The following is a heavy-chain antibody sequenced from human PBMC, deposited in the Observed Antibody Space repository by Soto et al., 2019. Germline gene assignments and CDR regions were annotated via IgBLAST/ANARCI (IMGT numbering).Heavy chain of an antibody. J-gene: IGHJ6*02. CDR1: GYSISSSNW. CDR2: IYYSGST. V-gene: IGHV4-28*01. CDR3: AGATDEAYYSCYGMDV. D-gene: IGHD4-4*01. Sequence: QVQLQESGPGLVKPSDTLSLTCAVSGYSISSSNWWGWIRQPPGKGLEWIGYIYYSGSTYYNPSLKSRVTMSVDTSKNQFSLKLGSVTAVDTAVYYCAGATDEAYYSCYGMDVWGQGTTVTVSS.